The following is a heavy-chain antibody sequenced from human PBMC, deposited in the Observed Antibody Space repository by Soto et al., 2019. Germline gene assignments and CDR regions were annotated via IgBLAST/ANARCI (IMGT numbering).Heavy chain of an antibody. V-gene: IGHV1-69*06. J-gene: IGHJ4*02. CDR3: AGGGGGGSYHYYFDY. CDR2: IIPIFGTA. D-gene: IGHD1-26*01. Sequence: SVKVSCKASGGTFSSYAISWVRQAPGQGLEWMGGIIPIFGTANYAQKFQGRVTITADKSTSTAYMELSSLRSEDTAVYYCAGGGGGGSYHYYFDYWGQGTLVTVSS. CDR1: GGTFSSYA.